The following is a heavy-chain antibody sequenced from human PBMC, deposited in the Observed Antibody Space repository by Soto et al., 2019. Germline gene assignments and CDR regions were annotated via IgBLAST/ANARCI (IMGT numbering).Heavy chain of an antibody. Sequence: GESLKISWKGSGYSFTSYWIGWVRQMPGKGLEWMGIIYPGDSDTRYSPSFQGQVTISADKSISTAYLQWSSLKASDTAMYYCARRVVLMGGAFDIWGQGTMVTVSS. CDR3: ARRVVLMGGAFDI. CDR1: GYSFTSYW. CDR2: IYPGDSDT. V-gene: IGHV5-51*01. J-gene: IGHJ3*02. D-gene: IGHD2-8*01.